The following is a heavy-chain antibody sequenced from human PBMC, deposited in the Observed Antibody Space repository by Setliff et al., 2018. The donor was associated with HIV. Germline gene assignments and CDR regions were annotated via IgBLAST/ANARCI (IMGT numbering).Heavy chain of an antibody. J-gene: IGHJ4*02. CDR2: IYTSGST. V-gene: IGHV4-61*02. Sequence: SETLSLTCTVSGGSISSGSYYWSWIRQPAGKGLEWIGRIYTSGSTNYNPSLKSRVTISVDTSKNQFSLSLSSVTAADTAVYYCAREGITVITLGDFNYWGQGTLVTVSS. CDR3: AREGITVITLGDFNY. CDR1: GGSISSGSYY. D-gene: IGHD4-17*01.